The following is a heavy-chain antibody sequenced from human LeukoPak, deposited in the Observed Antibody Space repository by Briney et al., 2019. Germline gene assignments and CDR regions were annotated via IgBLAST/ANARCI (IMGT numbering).Heavy chain of an antibody. Sequence: GGSLRLSCAASGFTFSSYWMHWVRQAPGKGLVWVSRINSDGSSTSYADSVKGRFTISRDNAKNTLYLQMNSLRAEDTAMYYCARDGAITMGAFDIWGQGTMVTVSS. J-gene: IGHJ3*02. D-gene: IGHD3-10*01. V-gene: IGHV3-74*01. CDR3: ARDGAITMGAFDI. CDR1: GFTFSSYW. CDR2: INSDGSST.